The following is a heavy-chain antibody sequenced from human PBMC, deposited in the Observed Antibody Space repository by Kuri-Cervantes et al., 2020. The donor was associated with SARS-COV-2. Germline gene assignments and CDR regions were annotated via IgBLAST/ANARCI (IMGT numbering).Heavy chain of an antibody. CDR1: GDTFSTYS. CDR2: MNPNSGNT. J-gene: IGHJ3*02. D-gene: IGHD3-3*01. V-gene: IGHV1-8*01. CDR3: ARGDLGVTIFGVGAFDI. Sequence: ASVKVSCKASGDTFSTYSITWVRQAPGQGLEWMGWMNPNSGNTGYAQKFQGRVTITRNTSISTAYMELSSLRSEDTAVYYCARGDLGVTIFGVGAFDIRGQGTMVTVSS.